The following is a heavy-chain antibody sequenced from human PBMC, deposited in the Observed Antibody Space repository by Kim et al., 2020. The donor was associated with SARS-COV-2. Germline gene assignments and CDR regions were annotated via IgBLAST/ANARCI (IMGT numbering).Heavy chain of an antibody. V-gene: IGHV1-18*01. D-gene: IGHD1-1*01. Sequence: ASVKVSCKASGHTFTNYGISWVRQAPGQGLEWMGWVSNYNDGPNYAQKFQGRVTMIMDTSTDTVYMELRSLRSDDTAMYYCARDQGTKELDSFDSWGQGTLVIVSS. CDR3: ARDQGTKELDSFDS. J-gene: IGHJ4*02. CDR2: VSNYNDGP. CDR1: GHTFTNYG.